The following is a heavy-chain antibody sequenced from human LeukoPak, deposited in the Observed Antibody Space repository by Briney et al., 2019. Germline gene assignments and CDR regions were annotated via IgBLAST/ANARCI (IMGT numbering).Heavy chain of an antibody. CDR2: ISSSSSTI. D-gene: IGHD6-13*01. J-gene: IGHJ5*02. V-gene: IGHV3-48*01. Sequence: GGSLRLSCAASGFTFSSYSMNWVRQAPGKGLEWVSYISSSSSTIYYADSVEGRFTISRDNSKNTLYLQMNSLRAEDTAVYYCAKDRTYGTSWYGCSPSWGQGTLVIVSS. CDR1: GFTFSSYS. CDR3: AKDRTYGTSWYGCSPS.